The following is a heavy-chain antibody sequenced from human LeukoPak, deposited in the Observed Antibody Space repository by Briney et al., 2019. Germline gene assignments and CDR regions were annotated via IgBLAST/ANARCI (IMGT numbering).Heavy chain of an antibody. CDR2: ISYDGSNK. J-gene: IGHJ4*02. D-gene: IGHD6-6*01. V-gene: IGHV3-30*18. CDR3: AKDEGLAAPSGY. CDR1: GFTFSSYG. Sequence: GGSLRLSCAASGFTFSSYGMRWVRQAPGKGLEWVAVISYDGSNKYYADSVKGRFTISRDNSKNTLYLQMNSLRAEDTAVYYCAKDEGLAAPSGYWGQGTLVTVSS.